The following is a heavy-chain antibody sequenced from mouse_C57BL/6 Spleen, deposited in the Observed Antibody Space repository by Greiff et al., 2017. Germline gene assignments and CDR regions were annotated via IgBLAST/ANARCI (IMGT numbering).Heavy chain of an antibody. CDR2: IYPGDGDT. J-gene: IGHJ4*01. Sequence: ESGAELVKPGASVKISCKASGYAFSSYWMNWVKQRPGKGLEWIGQIYPGDGDTNYNGKFKGKATLTADKSSSTAYMQLSSLTSEDSAVYFCARGDEDYAMDYWGQGTSVTVSS. CDR1: GYAFSSYW. D-gene: IGHD3-3*01. V-gene: IGHV1-80*01. CDR3: ARGDEDYAMDY.